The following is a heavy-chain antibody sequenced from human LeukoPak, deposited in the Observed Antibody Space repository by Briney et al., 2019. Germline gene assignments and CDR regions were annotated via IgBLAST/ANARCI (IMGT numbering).Heavy chain of an antibody. CDR3: ARDPDPFNEAFDY. V-gene: IGHV3-21*01. D-gene: IGHD1-1*01. J-gene: IGHJ4*02. CDR1: GYSISSGYY. CDR2: ISSSSSYI. Sequence: PSETLSLTCTVSGYSISSGYYWGWIRQPPGKGLEWVSSISSSSSYIYYADSVKGRFTISRDNAKNSLYLQMNSLRAEDTAVYYCARDPDPFNEAFDYWGQGTLVTVSS.